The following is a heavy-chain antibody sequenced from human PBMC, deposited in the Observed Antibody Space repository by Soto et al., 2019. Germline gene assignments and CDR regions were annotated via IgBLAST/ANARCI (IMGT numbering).Heavy chain of an antibody. Sequence: QVQLVESGGGVVQPGGSLRLSCATSGFSFSHYGMHWVRQAPGKGLEWVAVIWYDGNNEYYADSVKGRFTVSRDMSNNALYVQMGRLRVGETGVYYCARDLLSGALDVWGQGTTVTISS. J-gene: IGHJ6*02. CDR3: ARDLLSGALDV. D-gene: IGHD3-10*01. V-gene: IGHV3-33*01. CDR1: GFSFSHYG. CDR2: IWYDGNNE.